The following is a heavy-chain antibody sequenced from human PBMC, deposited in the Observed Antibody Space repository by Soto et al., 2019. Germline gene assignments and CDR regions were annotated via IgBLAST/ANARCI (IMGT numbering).Heavy chain of an antibody. CDR3: ARDRAHRRITMVRAVPAFDY. CDR2: IKQDGSEK. Sequence: EVQLVESGGGLVQPGGSLRLSCAASGFTFSSYWMSWVRQAPGKGLEWVANIKQDGSEKYYVDSVKGRFTISRDNANNSLYLQMNSLRAEDTAVYYCARDRAHRRITMVRAVPAFDYWGQGTLVTVSS. V-gene: IGHV3-7*01. D-gene: IGHD3-10*01. CDR1: GFTFSSYW. J-gene: IGHJ4*02.